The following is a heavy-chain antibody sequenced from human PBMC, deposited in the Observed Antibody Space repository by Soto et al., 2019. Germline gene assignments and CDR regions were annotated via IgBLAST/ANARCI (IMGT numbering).Heavy chain of an antibody. Sequence: PGGSLRLSCAASGFTFSSHAMSWVRPAPGKGLEWVSAISGSGGSTYYADSVKGRFTISRDNSKNTLYLQMNSLRAEDTAVYYCAKDPELRYYYMDVWGKGTTVTVSS. D-gene: IGHD1-7*01. V-gene: IGHV3-23*01. CDR2: ISGSGGST. J-gene: IGHJ6*03. CDR1: GFTFSSHA. CDR3: AKDPELRYYYMDV.